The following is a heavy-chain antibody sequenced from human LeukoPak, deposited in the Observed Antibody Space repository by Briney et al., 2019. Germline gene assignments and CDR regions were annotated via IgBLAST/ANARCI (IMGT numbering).Heavy chain of an antibody. D-gene: IGHD3-9*01. CDR3: ARANDNYYYYYMDV. Sequence: GGSLRLSCAASGFTFSSYSMSWVRQAPGKGLEWVSSISSSSSYIYYADSVKGRFTTSRDNAKNSLYLQMNSLRAEDTAVYYCARANDNYYYYYMDVWGKGTTVTISS. CDR1: GFTFSSYS. J-gene: IGHJ6*03. CDR2: ISSSSSYI. V-gene: IGHV3-21*01.